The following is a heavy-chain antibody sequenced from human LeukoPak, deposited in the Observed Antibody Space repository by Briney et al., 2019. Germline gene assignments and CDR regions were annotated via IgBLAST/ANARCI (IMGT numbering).Heavy chain of an antibody. J-gene: IGHJ4*02. V-gene: IGHV1-8*01. CDR3: ATNIPPAPPSDFDY. Sequence: ASVKVSCKASGYTFTSYDINWVRQATGQGLEWMGWMNPNSGNTGYAQKFQGRVTMTEDTSTDTAYMELSSLRSEDTAVYYCATNIPPAPPSDFDYWGQGTLVTVSS. D-gene: IGHD2-2*01. CDR1: GYTFTSYD. CDR2: MNPNSGNT.